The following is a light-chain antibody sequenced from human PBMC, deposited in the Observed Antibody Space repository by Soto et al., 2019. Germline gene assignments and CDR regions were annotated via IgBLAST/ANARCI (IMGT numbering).Light chain of an antibody. Sequence: DIQMTQSPSTLSASVGDRVTITCRASQNINRWLAWYQHKPGKAPKVLIYDASSLESGVPSSFSGSGSGTEFTLTISSLQPDDFATYYCKHYNTYPWTFGQGTRVDIK. CDR2: DAS. CDR3: KHYNTYPWT. J-gene: IGKJ1*01. V-gene: IGKV1-5*01. CDR1: QNINRW.